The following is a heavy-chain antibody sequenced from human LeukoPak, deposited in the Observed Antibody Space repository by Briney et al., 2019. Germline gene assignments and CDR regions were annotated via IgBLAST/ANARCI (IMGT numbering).Heavy chain of an antibody. CDR3: ARGVVANAGGAFDI. J-gene: IGHJ3*02. CDR2: IYYSGST. Sequence: SETLSLTCTVSGGSISSGGYYWSWIRQHPGKGLEWIGYIYYSGSTYYNPSLKSRVTISVDTSKNQFSLKLSSVTAADTAVYYYARGVVANAGGAFDIWGQGTMVTVSS. D-gene: IGHD3-22*01. CDR1: GGSISSGGYY. V-gene: IGHV4-31*03.